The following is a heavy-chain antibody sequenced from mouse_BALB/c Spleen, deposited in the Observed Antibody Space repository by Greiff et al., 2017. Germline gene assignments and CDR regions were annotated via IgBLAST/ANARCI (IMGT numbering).Heavy chain of an antibody. J-gene: IGHJ4*01. D-gene: IGHD2-10*02. CDR2: INPSSGYT. Sequence: QVQLQQSGAELVRPGASVKMSCTASGYTFTSYTMHWVQQRPGQGLEWIGYINPSSGYTNYNQKFKDKATLTADKSSSTAYMQLSSLTSEDSAVYYCARKGTSTAMDYWGQGTSVTVSS. CDR3: ARKGTSTAMDY. V-gene: IGHV1-4*01. CDR1: GYTFTSYT.